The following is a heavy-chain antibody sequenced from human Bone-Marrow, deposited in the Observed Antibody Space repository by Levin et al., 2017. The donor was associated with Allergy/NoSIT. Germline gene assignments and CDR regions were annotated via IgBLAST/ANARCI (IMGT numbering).Heavy chain of an antibody. CDR2: ININSGNP. CDR1: GYTFSAFA. V-gene: IGHV7-4-1*02. CDR3: ARVRVNKYGSDYYSFFLDH. Sequence: PGGSLRLSCKASGYTFSAFAVSWVRQAPGQGLEWMGWININSGNPTYAQDFTGRFVFSSDTAVSTTYLQISSLRPEDTAVYYCARVRVNKYGSDYYSFFLDHWGQGTRVTVSS. D-gene: IGHD6-25*01. J-gene: IGHJ4*02.